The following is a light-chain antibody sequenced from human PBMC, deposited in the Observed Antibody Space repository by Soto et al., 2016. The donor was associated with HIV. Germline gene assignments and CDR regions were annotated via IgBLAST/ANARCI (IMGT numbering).Light chain of an antibody. CDR2: DDR. V-gene: IGLV3-21*03. CDR3: QVWDSGRDPYI. Sequence: SYVLTQPPSVSVAPGKTATITCGGNNIGRKNIHWYQQKPGQAPVPVVYDDRDRPSGIPERFFGSKSGNTATLTISGVEAGDEADYYCQVWDSGRDPYIFGPGTKVTVL. J-gene: IGLJ1*01. CDR1: NIGRKN.